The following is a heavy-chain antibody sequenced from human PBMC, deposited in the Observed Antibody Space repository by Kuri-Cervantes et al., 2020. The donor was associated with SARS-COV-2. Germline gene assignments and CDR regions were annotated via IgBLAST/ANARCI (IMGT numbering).Heavy chain of an antibody. CDR1: GYTLTELS. J-gene: IGHJ6*03. V-gene: IGHV1-24*01. CDR3: ARVSPAVAWYYYYYMDV. CDR2: FDPEDGET. D-gene: IGHD6-19*01. Sequence: ASVKVSCKVSGYTLTELSMHWVRQAPGKGLEWMGGFDPEDGETIYAQKFQGRVTMTEDTSTDTAYMELRSLRSDDTAVYYCARVSPAVAWYYYYYMDVWGKGTTVTVSS.